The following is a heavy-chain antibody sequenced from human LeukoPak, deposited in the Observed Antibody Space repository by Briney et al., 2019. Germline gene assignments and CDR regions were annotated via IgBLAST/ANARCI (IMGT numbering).Heavy chain of an antibody. Sequence: GGSLRLSCAASGFTVSSNYMSWVRQAPGKGLVWVSRIDSDGHPTTYADSLKGRFTISRDNAKNSLYLQMNSLRAEDTAVYYCARDYTGYFPWGQGTLVIVSS. D-gene: IGHD3-9*01. CDR3: ARDYTGYFP. J-gene: IGHJ5*02. V-gene: IGHV3-74*01. CDR2: IDSDGHPT. CDR1: GFTVSSNY.